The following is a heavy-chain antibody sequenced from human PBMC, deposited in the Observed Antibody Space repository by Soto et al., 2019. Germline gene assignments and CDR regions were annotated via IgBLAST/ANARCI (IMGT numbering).Heavy chain of an antibody. Sequence: GGSLSPACASSGLTFAGYAINWVLQDPGTGPQWVSRITDVAGRTYYADSVKGRFTISRDNSKNTLSLQMNNLRAEDTAIYYCAKDLSSSSPNWFDPWGTGTLVTVAS. J-gene: IGHJ5*02. CDR1: GLTFAGYA. D-gene: IGHD6-6*01. V-gene: IGHV3-23*01. CDR2: ITDVAGRT. CDR3: AKDLSSSSPNWFDP.